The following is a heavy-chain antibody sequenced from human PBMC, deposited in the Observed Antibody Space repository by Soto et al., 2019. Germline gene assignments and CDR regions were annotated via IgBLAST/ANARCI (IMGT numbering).Heavy chain of an antibody. Sequence: GSLRRSCAVYGFTLSNYGMHWVRQAPGKGLEWVALISDDGTNKYFVDSVKGRFTISRDNSRNMVYLQMNRLRAEDTAVYYCARDLSGSSYYSDYRGQATVGTVSS. D-gene: IGHD1-26*01. J-gene: IGHJ4*02. V-gene: IGHV3-30*03. CDR3: ARDLSGSSYYSDY. CDR1: GFTLSNYG. CDR2: ISDDGTNK.